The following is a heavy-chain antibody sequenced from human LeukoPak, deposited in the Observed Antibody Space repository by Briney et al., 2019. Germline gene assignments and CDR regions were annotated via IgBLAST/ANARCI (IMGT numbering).Heavy chain of an antibody. CDR2: IYSGGST. CDR1: GFTVSSNY. J-gene: IGHJ2*01. V-gene: IGHV3-53*01. D-gene: IGHD4-17*01. CDR3: ATLYGDYNWYFDL. Sequence: GGSLRLSCAASGFTVSSNYMSWVRQAPGKGLEWVSVIYSGGSTYYADSVQGRSTISRDNSKNTLYLQMNSLRAEDTAVYYCATLYGDYNWYFDLWGRGTLVTVSS.